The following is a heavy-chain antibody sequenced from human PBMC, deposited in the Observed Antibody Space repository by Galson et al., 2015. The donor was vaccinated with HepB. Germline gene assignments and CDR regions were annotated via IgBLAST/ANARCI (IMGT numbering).Heavy chain of an antibody. CDR1: GFTFRDFG. CDR3: AREPRAMVRNLDV. D-gene: IGHD3-10*01. J-gene: IGHJ6*02. V-gene: IGHV3-33*01. Sequence: SLRLSCAASGFTFRDFGMHWVRQAPGKGLEWVAMIWYDGSNIFYADSVKGRFTISRDNSKSTLFLQVNSVRAEDTAVYYCAREPRAMVRNLDVWGQGTTVIVSS. CDR2: IWYDGSNI.